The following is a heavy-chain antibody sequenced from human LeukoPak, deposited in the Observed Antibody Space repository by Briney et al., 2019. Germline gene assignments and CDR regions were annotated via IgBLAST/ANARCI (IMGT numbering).Heavy chain of an antibody. J-gene: IGHJ4*02. CDR1: EFTFSDYY. Sequence: GGSLRLSCAASEFTFSDYYMGWIRQAPGKGLECVSYITRSGSSSYYADSVKGRFTISRDNAKNSLYLQMNSLRAEDTAVYYCARGKYYDSSGYDYWGQGTLVTVSS. D-gene: IGHD3-22*01. CDR3: ARGKYYDSSGYDY. CDR2: ITRSGSSS. V-gene: IGHV3-11*04.